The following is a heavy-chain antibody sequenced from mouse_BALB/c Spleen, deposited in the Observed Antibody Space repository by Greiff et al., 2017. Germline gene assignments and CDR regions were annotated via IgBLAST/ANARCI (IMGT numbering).Heavy chain of an antibody. D-gene: IGHD1-1*01. CDR1: GYSFTGYY. V-gene: IGHV1S34*01. CDR2: ISCYNGAT. Sequence: LVKTGASVKISCKASGYSFTGYYMHWVKQSHGKSLEWIGYISCYNGATSYNQKFKGKATFTVDTSSSTAYMQFNSLTSEDSAVYYCARGNYGSSYGAWFAYRGQGTLVTVSA. J-gene: IGHJ3*01. CDR3: ARGNYGSSYGAWFAY.